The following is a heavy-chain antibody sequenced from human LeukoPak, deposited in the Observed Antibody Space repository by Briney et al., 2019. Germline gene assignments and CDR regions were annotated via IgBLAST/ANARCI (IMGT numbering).Heavy chain of an antibody. CDR2: IYYSGST. CDR3: ARDPSDYGGDSGFDY. CDR1: GGSISSYY. Sequence: SETLSLTYTVSGGSISSYYWSWIRQPPGKGLEWIGYIYYSGSTNYNPSLKSRVTISVDTSKNQFSLKLSSVTAADTAVYYCARDPSDYGGDSGFDYWGQGTLVTVSS. V-gene: IGHV4-59*01. D-gene: IGHD4-23*01. J-gene: IGHJ4*02.